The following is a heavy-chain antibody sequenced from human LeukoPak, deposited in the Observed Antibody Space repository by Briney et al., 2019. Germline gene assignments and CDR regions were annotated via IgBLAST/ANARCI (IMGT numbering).Heavy chain of an antibody. CDR2: IYYTGGT. J-gene: IGHJ4*02. Sequence: PSETLSLTCSVSGGSITTSSYYWGWIRQPPERGLEWIGSIYYTGGTNYSPSLKSRVTISVDTSKNQFSLRLNSVTAADTAVYYCARVDIAVVPSTNFDYWGQGTLVTVSS. D-gene: IGHD2-15*01. V-gene: IGHV4-39*01. CDR3: ARVDIAVVPSTNFDY. CDR1: GGSITTSSYY.